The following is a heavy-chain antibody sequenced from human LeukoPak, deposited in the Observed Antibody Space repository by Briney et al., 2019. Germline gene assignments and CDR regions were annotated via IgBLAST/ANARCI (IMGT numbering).Heavy chain of an antibody. CDR3: ANLPKGGGTYYYDSSGYFRAFDI. CDR1: GFTFSSYA. CDR2: ISGSGGST. J-gene: IGHJ3*02. Sequence: GGSLRLSCAASGFTFSSYAMSWVRQAPGKGLEWVSAISGSGGSTYYADSVKGRFTISRDNSKNTLYLQMNSLRAEDTAVYYCANLPKGGGTYYYDSSGYFRAFDIWGQGTMVTVSS. V-gene: IGHV3-23*01. D-gene: IGHD3-22*01.